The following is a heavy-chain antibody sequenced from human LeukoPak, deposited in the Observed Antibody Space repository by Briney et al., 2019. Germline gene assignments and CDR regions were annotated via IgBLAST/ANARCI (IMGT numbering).Heavy chain of an antibody. CDR2: INHSGST. Sequence: SVTLSLTCAVYGGSFSGYYWSWIRQPPGKGLEWIGEINHSGSTNYNPSLKSRVTISVDTSKNQFSLKLSSVTAADTAAYYCARGWVTMVRGVIITDYYYYMDVWGKGTTVTVSS. J-gene: IGHJ6*03. V-gene: IGHV4-34*01. CDR3: ARGWVTMVRGVIITDYYYYMDV. CDR1: GGSFSGYY. D-gene: IGHD3-10*01.